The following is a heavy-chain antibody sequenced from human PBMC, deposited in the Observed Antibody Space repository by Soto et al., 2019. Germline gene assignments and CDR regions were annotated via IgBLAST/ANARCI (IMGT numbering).Heavy chain of an antibody. CDR3: ASGGATTPFDY. CDR2: IYYSGST. CDR1: GGSISSSSYY. J-gene: IGHJ4*02. Sequence: EPLSLTCTVSGGSISSSSYYWGWIRQPPGKRMEWIGSIYYSGSTYYNPSLKSRVTISVDTSKNQFSLKLSSVTAADTAVYYCASGGATTPFDYWGQGTLVTVSS. V-gene: IGHV4-39*01. D-gene: IGHD1-26*01.